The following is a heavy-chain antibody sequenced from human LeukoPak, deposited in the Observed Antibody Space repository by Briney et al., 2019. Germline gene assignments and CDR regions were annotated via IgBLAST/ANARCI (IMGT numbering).Heavy chain of an antibody. CDR3: ARADIFGVVIGHYFDY. J-gene: IGHJ4*02. V-gene: IGHV1-69*04. CDR1: GGTFSSYA. Sequence: SVKVSCKASGGTFSSYAISWVRQAPGQGLEWMGRIIPILGIANYAQKFQGRVTITADKSTSTAYMELSSLRSEDMAVYYCARADIFGVVIGHYFDYWGQGTLVTVSS. D-gene: IGHD3-3*01. CDR2: IIPILGIA.